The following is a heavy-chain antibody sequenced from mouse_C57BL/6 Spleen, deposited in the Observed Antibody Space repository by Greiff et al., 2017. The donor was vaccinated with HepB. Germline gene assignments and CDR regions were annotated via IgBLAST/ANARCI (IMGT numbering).Heavy chain of an antibody. J-gene: IGHJ2*01. V-gene: IGHV1-50*01. D-gene: IGHD1-1*01. CDR1: GYTFTSYW. Sequence: VQLQQPGAELVKPGASVKLSCKASGYTFTSYWMQWVKQRPGQGLEWIGEIDPSDSYTNYNQKFKGKATLTVDTSSSTAYMQLSSLTSEDSAVYYCARSFGTVVASFDYWGQGTTLTVAS. CDR2: IDPSDSYT. CDR3: ARSFGTVVASFDY.